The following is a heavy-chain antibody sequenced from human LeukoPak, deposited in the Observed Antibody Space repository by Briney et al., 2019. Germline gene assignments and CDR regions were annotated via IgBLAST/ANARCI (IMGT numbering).Heavy chain of an antibody. V-gene: IGHV4-59*11. CDR3: ARGGDYLFDY. D-gene: IGHD4-17*01. Sequence: SETLSLTCTVSGGSISSHYWSWVRQPPAKGLECIGYIYYSGETNYNPSLKSRVTISVDTSKNQFSLKLRSVTAADTAVYYCARGGDYLFDYWGQGTLVTVSS. J-gene: IGHJ4*02. CDR2: IYYSGET. CDR1: GGSISSHY.